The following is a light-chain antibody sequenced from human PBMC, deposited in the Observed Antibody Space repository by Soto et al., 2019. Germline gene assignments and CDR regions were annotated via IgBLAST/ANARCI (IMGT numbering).Light chain of an antibody. CDR1: SSNVGGYLY. J-gene: IGLJ3*02. Sequence: QLVLTQPASVSGSPGQSITISCTGTSSNVGGYLYVSWYQQHPGKAPKLVIYGVNIRPSGVSNRFSGSKSGDTASLTISGLQAEDEADYYCSSYTRTSTLVFGGGTKLTVL. CDR3: SSYTRTSTLV. CDR2: GVN. V-gene: IGLV2-14*01.